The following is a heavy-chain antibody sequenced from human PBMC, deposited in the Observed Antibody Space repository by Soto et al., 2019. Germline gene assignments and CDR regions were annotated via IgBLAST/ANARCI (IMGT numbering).Heavy chain of an antibody. CDR1: GFTFSSYA. J-gene: IGHJ4*02. CDR3: AKTIFGVVTVRYYFDY. V-gene: IGHV3-23*01. Sequence: GGSLRLSCAASGFTFSSYAMSWVRQAPGKGLEWVSAISGSGGSTYYADSVKGRFTISRDNSKNTLYLQMNSLRAEDTAVYYCAKTIFGVVTVRYYFDYWGQGTLVTVSS. CDR2: ISGSGGST. D-gene: IGHD3-3*01.